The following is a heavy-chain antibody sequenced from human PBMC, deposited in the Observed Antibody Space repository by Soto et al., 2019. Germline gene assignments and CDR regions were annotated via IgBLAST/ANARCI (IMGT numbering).Heavy chain of an antibody. Sequence: ASVKVSCKVSGYTLTELSMHWVRQAPGKGLEWMGGFDPEDGETIYAQKFQGRVTMTEDTSTDTAYMELSSLRSEDTAVYYGATVGGSSGYYDAFDIWGQGTMVTVSS. D-gene: IGHD3-22*01. J-gene: IGHJ3*02. CDR1: GYTLTELS. CDR2: FDPEDGET. V-gene: IGHV1-24*01. CDR3: ATVGGSSGYYDAFDI.